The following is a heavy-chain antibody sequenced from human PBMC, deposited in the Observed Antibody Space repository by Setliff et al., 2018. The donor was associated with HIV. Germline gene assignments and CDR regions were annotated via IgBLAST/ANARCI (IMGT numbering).Heavy chain of an antibody. CDR1: GFAFGGFA. Sequence: GGSLRLSCTASGFAFGGFAMSWVRQAPGKGLEWVGLMRSKVYGETTEYAASVQGRFTISREDSKAIAYLQMNSLKAEDTAVYYCSRFRITIFGGPDYYMDVWGKGTSVTVSS. J-gene: IGHJ6*03. V-gene: IGHV3-49*04. CDR2: MRSKVYGETT. CDR3: SRFRITIFGGPDYYMDV. D-gene: IGHD3-3*01.